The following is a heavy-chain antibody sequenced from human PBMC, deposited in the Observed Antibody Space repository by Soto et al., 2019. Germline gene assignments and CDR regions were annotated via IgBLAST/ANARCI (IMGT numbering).Heavy chain of an antibody. CDR1: GFTFSNYW. CDR3: VRESVGDY. D-gene: IGHD2-15*01. V-gene: IGHV3-74*01. J-gene: IGHJ4*02. Sequence: EVQLVESGGGLVQPGGSLRLPCAGSGFTFSNYWMHWVRQAPGKWLEWVSRIDPDGPTVYADSERCRFTIPRHNAENTLYRQLNSLRLENTVVYYCVRESVGDYWGQGNIVTGSS. CDR2: IDPDGPT.